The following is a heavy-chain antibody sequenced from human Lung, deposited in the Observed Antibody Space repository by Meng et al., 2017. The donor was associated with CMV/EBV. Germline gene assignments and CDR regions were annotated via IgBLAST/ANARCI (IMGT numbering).Heavy chain of an antibody. V-gene: IGHV1-2*02. CDR3: ARDPGCDNPSCYGIGLDH. CDR2: IKLNSGVT. Sequence: ASVKVSCKASGYTFTDYYMHWVRQAPGQGLEWMGWIKLNSGVTKYAQKFQGRVTMTRDTSISTAYMELSRLRSDDTAVYYCARDPGCDNPSCYGIGLDHWGQGTXVTVSS. J-gene: IGHJ4*02. CDR1: GYTFTDYY. D-gene: IGHD2-2*01.